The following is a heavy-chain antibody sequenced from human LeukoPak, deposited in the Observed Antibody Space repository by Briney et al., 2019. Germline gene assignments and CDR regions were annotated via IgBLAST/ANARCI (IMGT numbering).Heavy chain of an antibody. V-gene: IGHV5-51*01. CDR3: ARSVYYDSSFGYYYYMDV. CDR1: GYSFTSYW. J-gene: IGHJ6*03. CDR2: IYPGDSDT. D-gene: IGHD3-22*01. Sequence: GESLKISCKGSGYSFTSYWIGWVRQMPGKGLEWMGIIYPGDSDTRYSPSFQGQVTISADKSISTAYLQWSSLKASDTAMYYCARSVYYDSSFGYYYYMDVWGKGTTATVSS.